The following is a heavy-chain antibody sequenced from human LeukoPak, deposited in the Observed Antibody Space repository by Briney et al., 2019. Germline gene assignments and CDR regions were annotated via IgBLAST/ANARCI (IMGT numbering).Heavy chain of an antibody. CDR1: GFTFNDSA. CDR2: ISYDGYEK. V-gene: IGHV3-30-3*01. Sequence: PGGSLRLSCAASGFTFNDSAMYWVRQTPGKGLEWVALISYDGYEKSYADSVSGRFTISRDNSKKTIYLQMDSLRSEDTAVYFCARDFFPIVDSTWYEIGYWGQGTLVTVSS. J-gene: IGHJ4*02. CDR3: ARDFFPIVDSTWYEIGY. D-gene: IGHD6-13*01.